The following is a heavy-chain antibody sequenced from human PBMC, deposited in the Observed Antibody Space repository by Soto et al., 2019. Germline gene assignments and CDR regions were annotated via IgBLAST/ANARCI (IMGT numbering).Heavy chain of an antibody. CDR2: IIPIFGTA. J-gene: IGHJ4*02. V-gene: IGHV1-69*13. CDR3: AKSRYWRGGSCPPHFDY. Sequence: SVKVSCQASGSTFSSYAFSWVRQAPGQGLEWMGGIIPIFGTANYAQKFQGRFTITADESTSTAYMELSSLRSEDTAVYSCAKSRYWRGGSCPPHFDYWGQGTLVTVSS. CDR1: GSTFSSYA. D-gene: IGHD2-15*01.